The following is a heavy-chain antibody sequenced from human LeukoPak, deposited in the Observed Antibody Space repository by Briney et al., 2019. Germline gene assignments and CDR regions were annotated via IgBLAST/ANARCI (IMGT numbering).Heavy chain of an antibody. Sequence: GGSLRLSCAASGFTFSSYWMHWVRQAPGKGLVWVSDIKGDGSAATYADSVEGRFTISRDNAKNTLYLQMNSLRAEDMAVYYCARDLEGDSSYYMDVWGKGTTVTVSS. V-gene: IGHV3-74*01. CDR1: GFTFSSYW. CDR2: IKGDGSAA. J-gene: IGHJ6*03. D-gene: IGHD2-21*02. CDR3: ARDLEGDSSYYMDV.